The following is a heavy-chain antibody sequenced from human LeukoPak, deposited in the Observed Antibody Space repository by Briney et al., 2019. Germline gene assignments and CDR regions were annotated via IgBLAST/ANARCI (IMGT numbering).Heavy chain of an antibody. CDR2: IIPILGIA. D-gene: IGHD6-19*01. J-gene: IGHJ4*02. Sequence: ASVKVSCKASGGTFSSYAISWVRQAPGQGLEWMGRIIPILGIANYAQKFQGRVTITADKSTSTAYMELSSLRSEDTAVYYCAREHSSGWYYYFDYWGQGTLVTVSS. CDR3: AREHSSGWYYYFDY. V-gene: IGHV1-69*04. CDR1: GGTFSSYA.